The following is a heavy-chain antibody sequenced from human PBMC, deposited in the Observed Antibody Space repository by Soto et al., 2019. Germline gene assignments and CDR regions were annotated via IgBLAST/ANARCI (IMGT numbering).Heavy chain of an antibody. CDR2: IRRKANSYTT. CDR3: AMLGGWSGGSSGMDV. Sequence: EVQLVESGGGLVQPGGSLRLSCAASGLIFSDYPMDWVRQAPGKGLEWVGCIRRKANSYTTEYAASVKGRFTISRDDSKNSLYLQMNSLKSEDTAVYYCAMLGGWSGGSSGMDVWGQGTTVTVSS. D-gene: IGHD6-19*01. J-gene: IGHJ6*02. CDR1: GLIFSDYP. V-gene: IGHV3-72*01.